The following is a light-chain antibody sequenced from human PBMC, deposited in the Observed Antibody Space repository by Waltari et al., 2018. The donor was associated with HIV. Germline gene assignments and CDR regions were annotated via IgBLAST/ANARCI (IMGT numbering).Light chain of an antibody. V-gene: IGLV1-40*01. J-gene: IGLJ2*01. CDR1: SSNIGAGYD. Sequence: QSVLTQPPSVSGAPGQRVTISCTGSSSNIGAGYDVHWYQQLPGTAPKLLIHGNSSRPSGVPDRFAGSKSGSSASLAITGLQAEYEADYYCQSYDSSLSGVFGGGTKLTVL. CDR3: QSYDSSLSGV. CDR2: GNS.